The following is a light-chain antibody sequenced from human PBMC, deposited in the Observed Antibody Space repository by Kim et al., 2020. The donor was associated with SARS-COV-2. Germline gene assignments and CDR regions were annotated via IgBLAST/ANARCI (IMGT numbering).Light chain of an antibody. CDR1: QSVLSSSNNKNY. J-gene: IGKJ3*01. CDR3: QKYYSTPFT. V-gene: IGKV4-1*01. Sequence: DIVMTQSPDSLAVSLGERATINCKSSQSVLSSSNNKNYLAWYQQKLGQPPKLLIYWASTRESGVPDRFSGSGSGTDFTLTISSLQAEDVAVYYCQKYYSTPFTFGPGTKVDIK. CDR2: WAS.